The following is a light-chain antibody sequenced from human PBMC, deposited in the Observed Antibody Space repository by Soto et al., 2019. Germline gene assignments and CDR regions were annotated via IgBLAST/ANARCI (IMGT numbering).Light chain of an antibody. CDR3: QQYGTSTGT. V-gene: IGKV3-20*01. Sequence: IFLTPSPFTLSLSPWERATLSCRASHTMRSSHLAWYQQKPGQAPRLLIYGASSRATGIPDRFSGSGSGTDFTLTISRLEPEDFAVYYCQQYGTSTGTFGQVTKVDIK. CDR2: GAS. J-gene: IGKJ1*01. CDR1: HTMRSSH.